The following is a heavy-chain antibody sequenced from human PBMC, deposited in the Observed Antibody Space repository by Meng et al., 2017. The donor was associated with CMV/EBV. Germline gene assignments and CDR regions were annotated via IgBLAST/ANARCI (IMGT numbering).Heavy chain of an antibody. CDR3: ARGGRGKAAAGKRMDV. J-gene: IGHJ6*02. D-gene: IGHD6-13*01. CDR1: GFTFSSYE. CDR2: ISSSGSII. V-gene: IGHV3-48*03. Sequence: GESLKISCAASGFTFSSYEINWVRQAPGKGLEWISYISSSGSIIYYADSVKGRFTISRDNAKNSLYLQMNSLRAEDTAVYHCARGGRGKAAAGKRMDVWGQGTTGT.